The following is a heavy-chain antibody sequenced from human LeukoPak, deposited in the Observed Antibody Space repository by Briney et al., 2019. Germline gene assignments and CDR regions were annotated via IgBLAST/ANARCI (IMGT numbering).Heavy chain of an antibody. CDR3: AHKGRGSGSYTM. D-gene: IGHD3-10*01. J-gene: IGHJ4*02. Sequence: ASGPTLVKPTQTLTLTCNFSGFSLSNTGVAVGWIRQSPGKALEWLAVAYWNNDKSYSPSLKSRLTITKDTSKNQVVLKMTNVDPVDTATYYCAHKGRGSGSYTMWGQGTLVTVSS. CDR2: AYWNNDK. CDR1: GFSLSNTGVA. V-gene: IGHV2-5*01.